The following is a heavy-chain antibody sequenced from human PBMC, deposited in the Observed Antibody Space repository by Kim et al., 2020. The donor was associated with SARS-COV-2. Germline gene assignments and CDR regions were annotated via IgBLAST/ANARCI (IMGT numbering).Heavy chain of an antibody. D-gene: IGHD1-26*01. J-gene: IGHJ4*02. V-gene: IGHV4-59*01. CDR3: ATGGIVGSTFDY. CDR2: IYYSGST. CDR1: GGSISSYY. Sequence: SETLSLTCTVSGGSISSYYWSWIRQPPGKGLEWIGYIYYSGSTNYNPSLKSRVTISVDTSKNQFSLKLSSVTAADTAVYYCATGGIVGSTFDYWGQGTLVTVSS.